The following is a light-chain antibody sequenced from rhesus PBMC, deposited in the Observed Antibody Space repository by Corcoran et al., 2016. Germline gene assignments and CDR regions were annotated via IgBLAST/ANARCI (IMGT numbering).Light chain of an antibody. CDR2: KAS. J-gene: IGKJ4*01. CDR3: LQYNNNPLT. V-gene: IGKV1-43*02. Sequence: DIQMTQSPSSLSASVGDRVTITCRASQGISTYLNWYQQKPGKAPKRLIYKASSLESGAPSRFSGSGSGTDFTLTISSLQPEYFATYYCLQYNNNPLTFGGGTKVKLK. CDR1: QGISTY.